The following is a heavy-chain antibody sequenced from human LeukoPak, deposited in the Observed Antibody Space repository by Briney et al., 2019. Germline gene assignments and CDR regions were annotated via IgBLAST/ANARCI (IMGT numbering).Heavy chain of an antibody. CDR1: GGTFSSYA. CDR3: ARDSVWYDYYYFMDV. Sequence: SVKVSCKASGGTFSSYAIGWVRQAPGQGLEWMGKIIPIFGTANYAQKFQGRVTITTDESTSTAYMELSSLRSEDAAVYYCARDSVWYDYYYFMDVWGKGTTVTVSS. CDR2: IIPIFGTA. D-gene: IGHD6-19*01. V-gene: IGHV1-69*05. J-gene: IGHJ6*03.